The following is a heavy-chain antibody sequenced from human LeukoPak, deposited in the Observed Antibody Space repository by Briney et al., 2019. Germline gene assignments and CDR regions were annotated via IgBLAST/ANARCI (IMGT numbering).Heavy chain of an antibody. D-gene: IGHD3-10*01. CDR2: IYTSGSS. CDR1: GGSINSYY. V-gene: IGHV4-4*09. Sequence: SETLSLTCTVSGGSINSYYWGWIRQPPGKGLEWIGYIYTSGSSNYNPSLRSRVTISVDTSKNQFSLKLSSVTAADTAVYYCARHSEAITMVRGVIKDWGQGTLVTVSS. CDR3: ARHSEAITMVRGVIKD. J-gene: IGHJ4*02.